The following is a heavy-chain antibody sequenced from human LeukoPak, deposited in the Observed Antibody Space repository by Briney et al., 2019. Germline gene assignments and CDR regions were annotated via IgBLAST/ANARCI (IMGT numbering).Heavy chain of an antibody. D-gene: IGHD6-13*01. J-gene: IGHJ4*02. CDR3: AKYSRPPSIDY. Sequence: GGSLRLSCAASGFTFNTYAMSWVRQAPGKGLEWVSAISGSGGATYYADSVKGRFTISRDNSKNTLYLQMNSLRAEDTAVYYCAKYSRPPSIDYWGQGTLVTVSS. V-gene: IGHV3-23*01. CDR2: ISGSGGAT. CDR1: GFTFNTYA.